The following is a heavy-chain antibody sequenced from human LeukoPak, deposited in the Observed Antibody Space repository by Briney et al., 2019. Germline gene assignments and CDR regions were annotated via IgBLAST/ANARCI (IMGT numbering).Heavy chain of an antibody. D-gene: IGHD5-18*01. CDR3: AKRKGETAMVYFDY. CDR1: GFTLTNDG. Sequence: GGSLRLSPAASGFTLTNDGMHSVRQAPRKGLERVAFIQYDGSNQYYADSVKGRFTISRDNSKNTLYLQMNSLRAEDTAVYYCAKRKGETAMVYFDYWGQGTLVTVSS. J-gene: IGHJ4*02. V-gene: IGHV3-30*02. CDR2: IQYDGSNQ.